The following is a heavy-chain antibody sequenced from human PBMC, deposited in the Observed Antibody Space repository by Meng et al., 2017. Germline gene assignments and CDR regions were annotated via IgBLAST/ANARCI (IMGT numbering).Heavy chain of an antibody. V-gene: IGHV4-34*01. Sequence: QVLLLHVGARLSKPADTLSFTWPTYRCSCSGYYWSWIRQPPGKGLEWIGQINHSGITNYNPSLKSRVTISVDTSKNHFSLKLSSVTAADTAVYYCASSGYSYGYRFDYWGQGTLVTVSS. CDR1: RCSCSGYY. CDR2: INHSGIT. CDR3: ASSGYSYGYRFDY. J-gene: IGHJ4*02. D-gene: IGHD5-18*01.